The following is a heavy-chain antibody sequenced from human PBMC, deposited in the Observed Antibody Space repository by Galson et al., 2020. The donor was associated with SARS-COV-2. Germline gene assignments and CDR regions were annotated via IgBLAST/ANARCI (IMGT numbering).Heavy chain of an antibody. CDR3: ATGDVWFES. D-gene: IGHD7-27*01. CDR1: GLTLSNTE. J-gene: IGHJ5*01. Sequence: GGPLRLSCAAPGLTLSNTEMNWVRQAPGKGLEWLSYISMSGITIYYADSVKGRFTISRDNAENSLYLQMNSLRAEDTGIYYCATGDVWFESWGQGTLVTVSS. V-gene: IGHV3-48*03. CDR2: ISMSGITI.